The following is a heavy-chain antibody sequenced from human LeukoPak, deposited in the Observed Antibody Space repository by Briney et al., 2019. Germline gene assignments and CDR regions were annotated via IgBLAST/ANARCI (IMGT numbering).Heavy chain of an antibody. Sequence: PSETLSLTCTVSGGSISSSSYYWGWIRQPPGKGLEWIGSIYYSGTTYYNPSLKSRVTISVDTSKNRFSLQLSSVTAADTAVYYCTGPTVVGIAAFRDYWGQGTLVTVSS. CDR1: GGSISSSSYY. D-gene: IGHD6-13*01. J-gene: IGHJ4*02. CDR3: TGPTVVGIAAFRDY. CDR2: IYYSGTT. V-gene: IGHV4-39*01.